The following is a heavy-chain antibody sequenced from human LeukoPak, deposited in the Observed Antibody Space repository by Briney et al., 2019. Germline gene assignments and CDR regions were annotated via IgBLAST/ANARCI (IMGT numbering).Heavy chain of an antibody. V-gene: IGHV4-34*01. CDR2: INHSGST. CDR1: GGSFSGYY. J-gene: IGHJ3*02. Sequence: SETLSLTCAVYGGSFSGYYWSWIRQPPGKGLEWIGEINHSGSTNYNPSLKSRVTISVDTSKNQFSLKLSSVTAADTAVYYCARRRVLRFLEWLSAHAFDIWGQGTMVTVSS. CDR3: ARRRVLRFLEWLSAHAFDI. D-gene: IGHD3-3*01.